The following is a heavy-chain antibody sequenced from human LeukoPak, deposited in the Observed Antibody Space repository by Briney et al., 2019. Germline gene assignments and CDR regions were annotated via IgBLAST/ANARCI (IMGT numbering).Heavy chain of an antibody. J-gene: IGHJ3*02. Sequence: KPSETLSLTCAVYGGSFSGYYWSWIRQPPGKGLEWIGEINHSGSTNYNPSLKSRVTISVDTSKNQFSLKQSSVTAADTAVYYCARSPSRMTPTNYAMVATRAFDIWGQGTMVTVSS. CDR3: ARSPSRMTPTNYAMVATRAFDI. CDR2: INHSGST. V-gene: IGHV4-34*01. D-gene: IGHD5-18*01. CDR1: GGSFSGYY.